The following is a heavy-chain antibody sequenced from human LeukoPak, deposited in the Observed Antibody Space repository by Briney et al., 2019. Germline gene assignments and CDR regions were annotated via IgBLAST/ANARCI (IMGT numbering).Heavy chain of an antibody. CDR3: ARDSGGYYGSGSHLNWFDP. Sequence: SETLSLTCTVSGGSISSSSYYWGWIRQPPGKGLEWIGSIYYSGSTYYNPSLKSRVTISVDTSKNQFSLKLSSVTAADTAVYYCARDSGGYYGSGSHLNWFDPWGQGTLVTVSS. V-gene: IGHV4-39*07. D-gene: IGHD3-10*01. CDR1: GGSISSSSYY. CDR2: IYYSGST. J-gene: IGHJ5*02.